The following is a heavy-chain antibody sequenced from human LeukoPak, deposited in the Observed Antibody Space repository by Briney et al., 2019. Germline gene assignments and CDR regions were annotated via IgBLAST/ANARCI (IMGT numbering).Heavy chain of an antibody. J-gene: IGHJ4*02. CDR3: ARDSIAVAGTQDY. CDR2: INPNSGGT. Sequence: GRSLRLSCAASGFTFSSYDMHWVRQAPGQGLEWMGWINPNSGGTNYAQKFQGRVTMTRDTSISTAYMELSRLRSDDTAVYYCARDSIAVAGTQDYWGQGTLVTVSS. CDR1: GFTFSSYD. D-gene: IGHD6-19*01. V-gene: IGHV1-2*02.